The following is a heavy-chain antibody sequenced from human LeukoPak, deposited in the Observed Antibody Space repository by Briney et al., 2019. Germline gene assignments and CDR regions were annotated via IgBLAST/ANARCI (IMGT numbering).Heavy chain of an antibody. Sequence: GGSLRLSCAASGFTVSSNYMSWVRQAPGKGPEWVSVIYSGGSTYYADSVKGRFTMSRDNSKNTLYLQMNSLRAEDTAVYYCARLVVFRSYFYYWGQGTLVTVSS. J-gene: IGHJ4*02. CDR3: ARLVVFRSYFYY. V-gene: IGHV3-53*01. CDR2: IYSGGST. D-gene: IGHD2-2*01. CDR1: GFTVSSNY.